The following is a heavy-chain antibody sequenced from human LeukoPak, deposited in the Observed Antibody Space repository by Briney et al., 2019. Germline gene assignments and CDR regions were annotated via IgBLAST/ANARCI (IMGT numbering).Heavy chain of an antibody. Sequence: SETLSLTCTVSGGSISSYYWSWIRQPPGKGPEWIGYIYYSGSTDYNPSLKSRVTISVDTSKNQFSLKLSSVTAADTAVYYCARVYYSNSYDYWYFDLWGRGTLVTVSS. CDR2: IYYSGST. CDR3: ARVYYSNSYDYWYFDL. D-gene: IGHD6-13*01. V-gene: IGHV4-59*01. CDR1: GGSISSYY. J-gene: IGHJ2*01.